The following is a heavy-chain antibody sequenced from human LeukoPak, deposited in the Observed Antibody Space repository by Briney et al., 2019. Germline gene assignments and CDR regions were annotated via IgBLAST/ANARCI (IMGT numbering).Heavy chain of an antibody. CDR2: IYTSGST. J-gene: IGHJ3*02. CDR1: GGSISSGSYY. CDR3: ARLFSGYSSSFKHDAFDI. D-gene: IGHD6-13*01. V-gene: IGHV4-61*02. Sequence: SETLSLTCTVSGGSISSGSYYWSWIRQPAGKGLEWIGRIYTSGSTNYNPSLKSRVTISVDTSKNQFSLKLSSVTAADTAVYYCARLFSGYSSSFKHDAFDIWGQGTMVTVSS.